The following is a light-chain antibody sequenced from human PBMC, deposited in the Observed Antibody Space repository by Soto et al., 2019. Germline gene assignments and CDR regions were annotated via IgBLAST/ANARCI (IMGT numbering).Light chain of an antibody. CDR2: DAS. CDR1: QSISSW. V-gene: IGKV1-5*01. J-gene: IGKJ1*01. CDR3: QQYNSYSPWT. Sequence: DIQMTQSPSTLSASVGDRVTIPCRASQSISSWLAWYQQKPGKAPKPLIYDASSLESGVPSRFSGSGSGTEFTLTISSLQPDDFATYYCQQYNSYSPWTFGQGTKVDIK.